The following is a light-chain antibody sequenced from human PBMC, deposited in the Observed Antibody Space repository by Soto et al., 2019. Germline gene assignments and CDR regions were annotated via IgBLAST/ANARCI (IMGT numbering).Light chain of an antibody. CDR3: QTWGTGIHWV. V-gene: IGLV4-69*01. J-gene: IGLJ3*02. CDR1: SGHSSYA. CDR2: LNSDGSH. Sequence: QPVLTQSPSASASLGASVKLTCTLSSGHSSYAIAWHQQQPEKGPRYLMKLNSDGSHRKGDGIPDRFSGSSSGAERYLTISSLQSEEEADYYCQTWGTGIHWVFGGGTKLTVL.